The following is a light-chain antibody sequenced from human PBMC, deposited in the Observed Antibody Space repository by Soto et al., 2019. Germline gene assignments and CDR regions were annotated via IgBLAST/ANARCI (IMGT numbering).Light chain of an antibody. Sequence: AILITQSPSAFSASTGDRVTITCRASQGISSYLAWYQQKPGKAPKLLIYAASTLQSGVPSRFSGSGSGTDFTLTISCLQSEDFATYYCPQYYSYPRTFGQRTKVDI. V-gene: IGKV1-8*01. CDR3: PQYYSYPRT. CDR2: AAS. J-gene: IGKJ1*01. CDR1: QGISSY.